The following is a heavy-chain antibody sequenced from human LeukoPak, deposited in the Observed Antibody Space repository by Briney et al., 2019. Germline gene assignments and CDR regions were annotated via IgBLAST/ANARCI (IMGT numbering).Heavy chain of an antibody. Sequence: PGGSLRLSCAASGFTFSSYWMHWVRQAPGKGLVWVSRINSDGSSTSYADSVKGRFTIYRDNAKNTLYLQMNSLRAEDTAVYYCAREQWLVSWFDPWGQGTLVTVSS. CDR3: AREQWLVSWFDP. CDR1: GFTFSSYW. J-gene: IGHJ5*02. CDR2: INSDGSST. D-gene: IGHD6-19*01. V-gene: IGHV3-74*01.